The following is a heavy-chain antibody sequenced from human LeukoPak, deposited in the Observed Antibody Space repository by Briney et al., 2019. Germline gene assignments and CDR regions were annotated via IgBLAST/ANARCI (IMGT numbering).Heavy chain of an antibody. J-gene: IGHJ6*03. V-gene: IGHV3-11*01. CDR1: GFTFTDYY. CDR2: ISSSENTK. D-gene: IGHD3/OR15-3a*01. Sequence: GGSLRLSCVASGFTFTDYYMTWIRQAPGKGLEWVSYISSSENTKHSADSVKGRFTISRDNAKNSLHLQMNSLRAEDTAVYYCARMIFGEINLKYYYYMDVWGKGTTVTVSS. CDR3: ARMIFGEINLKYYYYMDV.